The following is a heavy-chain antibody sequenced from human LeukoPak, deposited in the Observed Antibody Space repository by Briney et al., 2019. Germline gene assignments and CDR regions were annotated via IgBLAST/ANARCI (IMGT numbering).Heavy chain of an antibody. D-gene: IGHD4-23*01. V-gene: IGHV1-69*13. CDR3: ATDYGGNSFWFDP. CDR1: GGTFSSYA. J-gene: IGHJ5*02. Sequence: VASVKVSCKASGGTFSSYAISWVRQAPGQGLEWMGGIIPIFGTANYAQKFQGRVTITADESTSTAYMELSSLRSEDTAVYYCATDYGGNSFWFDPRGQGTLVTVSS. CDR2: IIPIFGTA.